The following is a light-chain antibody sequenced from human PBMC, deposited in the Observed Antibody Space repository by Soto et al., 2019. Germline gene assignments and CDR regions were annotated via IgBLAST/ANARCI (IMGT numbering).Light chain of an antibody. CDR3: QQYGSSHT. Sequence: EIVLTQSPGTLSLSPGERATLSCRASHNISSSYLAWYQQKPGQAPRLLMYGISRRATGIPDRFSGSGAGAYFNLTISRLEPADFGVYYCQQYGSSHTFGQGTRLEIK. CDR1: HNISSSY. CDR2: GIS. V-gene: IGKV3-20*01. J-gene: IGKJ5*01.